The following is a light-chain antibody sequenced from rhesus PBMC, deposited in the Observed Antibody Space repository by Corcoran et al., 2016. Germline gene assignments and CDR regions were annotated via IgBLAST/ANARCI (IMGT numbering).Light chain of an antibody. CDR1: QGIVSY. CDR2: FST. J-gene: IGKJ4*01. Sequence: DIQLTQSPSSVSAAVGDRVTITCRASQGIVSYLAWYQQKPGKAPNLLIFFSTTLQGGVPSRFIGSGSWTEFTLPINSLQPEDFATYYGPQYYSLPPTFAGGTKVEL. V-gene: IGKV1-25*02. CDR3: PQYYSLPPT.